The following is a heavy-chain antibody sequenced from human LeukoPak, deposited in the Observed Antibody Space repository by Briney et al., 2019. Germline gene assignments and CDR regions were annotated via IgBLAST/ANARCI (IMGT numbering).Heavy chain of an antibody. CDR2: SHYSGTT. CDR1: GGSISSYY. Sequence: SETLSLTCNVSGGSISSYYWSWIRQPPGKGLEWIGYSHYSGTTNYKSSLKSRVTISVDTSKNQFSLKLTSVTAADTAVYYCASIRDTAFRYWYFDLWGRGTLVTVSS. CDR3: ASIRDTAFRYWYFDL. J-gene: IGHJ2*01. V-gene: IGHV4-59*01. D-gene: IGHD5-18*01.